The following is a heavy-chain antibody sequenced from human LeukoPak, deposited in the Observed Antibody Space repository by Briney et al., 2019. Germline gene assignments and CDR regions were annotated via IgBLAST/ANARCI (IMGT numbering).Heavy chain of an antibody. V-gene: IGHV3-21*01. Sequence: GGSLRLSCAASGFTFSSYSMNWVRQAPGKGLEWVSSISSSSSYIYYADSVKGRFTISRDNAKNSLYLQMNSLRAEDTAVCYCARASTSFLAYWYFDLWGRGTLVTVSS. CDR2: ISSSSSYI. CDR1: GFTFSSYS. CDR3: ARASTSFLAYWYFDL. D-gene: IGHD4-11*01. J-gene: IGHJ2*01.